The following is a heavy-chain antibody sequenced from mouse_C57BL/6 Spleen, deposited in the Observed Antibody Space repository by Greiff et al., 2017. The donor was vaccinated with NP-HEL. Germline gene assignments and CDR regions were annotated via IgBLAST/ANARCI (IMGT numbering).Heavy chain of an antibody. Sequence: EVKVEESGPGLVKPSQSLSLTCSVTGYSITSGYYWNWIRQFPGNKLEWMGYISYDGSNNYNPSLKNRISITRDTSKNQFFLKLNSVTTEDTATYYCARGYRVTGAMDYWGQGTSVTVSS. CDR1: GYSITSGYY. CDR2: ISYDGSN. J-gene: IGHJ4*01. D-gene: IGHD2-2*01. CDR3: ARGYRVTGAMDY. V-gene: IGHV3-6*01.